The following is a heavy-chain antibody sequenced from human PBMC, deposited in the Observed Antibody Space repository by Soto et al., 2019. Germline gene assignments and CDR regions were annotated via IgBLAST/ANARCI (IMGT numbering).Heavy chain of an antibody. CDR2: IKQDGSDK. D-gene: IGHD4-17*01. Sequence: GGSLRLCCAASGFMFSNYWMSWVRQAPGKGLEWVAIIKQDGSDKYYVDSVKGRFTISRDNAKNSLYLQMNSLRIEDAAVYYCARNRDYAFDYWGRGTLVTVSS. V-gene: IGHV3-7*01. J-gene: IGHJ4*02. CDR3: ARNRDYAFDY. CDR1: GFMFSNYW.